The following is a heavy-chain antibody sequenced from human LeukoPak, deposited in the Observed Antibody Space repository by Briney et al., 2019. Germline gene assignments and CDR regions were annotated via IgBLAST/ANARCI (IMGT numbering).Heavy chain of an antibody. CDR1: GGSISSGSYY. Sequence: KPSETLSLTCTVSGGSISSGSYYWSWIRQPAGKGLEWVGRIYTSGSTNYNPSLKSRVTISVDTSKNQFSLKLSSVTAADTAVYYCAREAVAGSSDNNWFDPWGQGTLVTVSS. J-gene: IGHJ5*02. D-gene: IGHD6-19*01. CDR3: AREAVAGSSDNNWFDP. CDR2: IYTSGST. V-gene: IGHV4-61*02.